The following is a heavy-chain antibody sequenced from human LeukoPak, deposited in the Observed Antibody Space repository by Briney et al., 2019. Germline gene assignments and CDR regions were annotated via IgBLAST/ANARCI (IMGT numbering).Heavy chain of an antibody. CDR1: GGSISSYY. Sequence: SETLSLTCTVSGGSISSYYWSWIRQPPGKGLEWIGYIYYSGSTNYNPSLKSRVTISVDTSKNQFSLKLSSVTAADTAVYYCARDGRYFDYWGQGTLVTVSS. J-gene: IGHJ4*02. CDR3: ARDGRYFDY. CDR2: IYYSGST. D-gene: IGHD1-26*01. V-gene: IGHV4-59*01.